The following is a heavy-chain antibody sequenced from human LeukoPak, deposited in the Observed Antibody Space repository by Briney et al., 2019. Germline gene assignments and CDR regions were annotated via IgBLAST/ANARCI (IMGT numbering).Heavy chain of an antibody. CDR2: ISLSGST. J-gene: IGHJ4*02. CDR1: GGSISSDSYY. V-gene: IGHV4-61*02. CDR3: ARDYRDSSSGY. Sequence: SQTLSLTCTVSGGSISSDSYYWSWIRQPAGKGLEWIGRISLSGSTNYNPSLKSRVTISVDTSKNQFSLSLSSVTAADTAVYYCARDYRDSSSGYWGQGTLVTVSS. D-gene: IGHD6-6*01.